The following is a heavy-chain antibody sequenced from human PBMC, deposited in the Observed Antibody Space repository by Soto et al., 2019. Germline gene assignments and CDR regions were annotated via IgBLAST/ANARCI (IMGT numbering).Heavy chain of an antibody. CDR1: GYTFTSYY. CDR2: INPSGGST. Sequence: QVQLVQSGAEVKKPGASVKVSCKASGYTFTSYYMHWVRQAPGKGLEWMGIINPSGGSTSYAQKFQGRVTMTRDTSTSTVYMELSSLRSEDTAVYYCATLRLGYCSSTSCPLDYWGQGTLVTVSS. D-gene: IGHD2-2*01. V-gene: IGHV1-46*01. CDR3: ATLRLGYCSSTSCPLDY. J-gene: IGHJ4*02.